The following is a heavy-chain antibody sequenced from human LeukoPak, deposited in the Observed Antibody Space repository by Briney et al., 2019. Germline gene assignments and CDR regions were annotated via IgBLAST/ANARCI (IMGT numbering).Heavy chain of an antibody. V-gene: IGHV3-23*01. J-gene: IGHJ4*02. CDR3: AKVAVAGYFDY. CDR2: ISGSGGST. D-gene: IGHD6-19*01. Sequence: GGSLRLSCAASGFTFSSYAMSWVRQAPGKGLEWVSAISGSGGSTYYADSVKGRLTISRDNSTNTLYLQMTSLRAEDTAVYYCAKVAVAGYFDYWGQGTLVTVSS. CDR1: GFTFSSYA.